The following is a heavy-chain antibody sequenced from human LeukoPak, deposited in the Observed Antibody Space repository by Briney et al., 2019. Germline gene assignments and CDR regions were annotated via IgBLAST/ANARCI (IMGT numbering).Heavy chain of an antibody. J-gene: IGHJ4*02. CDR2: ISAYNGNT. D-gene: IGHD5-12*01. V-gene: IGHV1-18*01. Sequence: ASVKVSCKASGYTFTSYGISWVRQAPGQGLEWMGWISAYNGNTNYAQKLQGRVTMTTDTSTSTAYMELRSLRSDDTAVYYCARVEVRGYSGYTERHFDYWGQGTLVTVSS. CDR3: ARVEVRGYSGYTERHFDY. CDR1: GYTFTSYG.